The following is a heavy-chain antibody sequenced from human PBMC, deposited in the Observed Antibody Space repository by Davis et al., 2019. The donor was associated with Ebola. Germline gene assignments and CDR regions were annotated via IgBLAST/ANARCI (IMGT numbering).Heavy chain of an antibody. CDR1: GFSLSTSGMC. D-gene: IGHD2-21*01. CDR2: IYYSGIT. J-gene: IGHJ4*02. V-gene: IGHV4-61*08. Sequence: SGPTLVKPTQTLTLTCTFSGFSLSTSGMCVSWIRQTPGKGLEWIGYIYYSGITKYNPSLKSRVTISIDTSKTQFSLNLSSVTAADTAVYYCARGSYGDRVYWGQGTLVTVSS. CDR3: ARGSYGDRVY.